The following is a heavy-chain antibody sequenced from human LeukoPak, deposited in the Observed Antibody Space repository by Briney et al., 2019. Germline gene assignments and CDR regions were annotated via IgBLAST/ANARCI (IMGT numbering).Heavy chain of an antibody. CDR2: INPNSGGT. J-gene: IGHJ6*03. CDR1: GYTFTSYG. V-gene: IGHV1-2*04. Sequence: ASVKVSCKASGYTFTSYGISWVRQAPGQGLEWLGWINPNSGGTNYAQKFQGWVTMTRDTSISTAHMELNRLRSDDTAVYYCARGPSQIMENYMDVWGKGTTVTVSS. D-gene: IGHD3-16*01. CDR3: ARGPSQIMENYMDV.